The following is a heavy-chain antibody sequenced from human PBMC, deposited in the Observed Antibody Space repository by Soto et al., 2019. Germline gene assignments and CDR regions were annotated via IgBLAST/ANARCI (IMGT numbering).Heavy chain of an antibody. Sequence: SETLSLTCTVSGGSISSSSYYWGWIRQPPGKGLEWIGSIYYSGSTYYNPSLKSRVTISVDTSKNQFSLKLSSVTAADTAVYYCARRGTTVTTSDDWGQGTLVTVSS. D-gene: IGHD4-17*01. CDR3: ARRGTTVTTSDD. CDR1: GGSISSSSYY. CDR2: IYYSGST. J-gene: IGHJ4*02. V-gene: IGHV4-39*01.